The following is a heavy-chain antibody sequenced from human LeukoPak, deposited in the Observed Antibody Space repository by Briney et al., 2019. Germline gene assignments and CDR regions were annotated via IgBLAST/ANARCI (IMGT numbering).Heavy chain of an antibody. J-gene: IGHJ4*02. D-gene: IGHD3-9*01. V-gene: IGHV3-7*01. CDR1: GFTFSSYW. CDR3: ERDQLGLRYFDWTHSDY. Sequence: PGGSLRLSCAASGFTFSSYWMSWVRQAPGKGLEWVANIKQDGSEKYYVDSVKGRFTISRDNAKNSLYLQMNSLRAEDTAVYYCERDQLGLRYFDWTHSDYWGQGTLVTVSS. CDR2: IKQDGSEK.